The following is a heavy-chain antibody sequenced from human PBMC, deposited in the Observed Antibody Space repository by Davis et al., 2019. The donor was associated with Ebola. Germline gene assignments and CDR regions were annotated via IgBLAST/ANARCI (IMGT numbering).Heavy chain of an antibody. CDR1: GFTFSSYA. D-gene: IGHD1-1*01. CDR2: ISGSGGST. J-gene: IGHJ4*02. CDR3: AKDPTGHGSGNDY. V-gene: IGHV3-23*01. Sequence: GESLKISCAASGFTFSSYAMSWVRQAPGKGLEWVSAISGSGGSTYYADSVKGRFTVSRDNSKNTMYLQMNSLRLEDTAVYYCAKDPTGHGSGNDYWGQGTLVIVSS.